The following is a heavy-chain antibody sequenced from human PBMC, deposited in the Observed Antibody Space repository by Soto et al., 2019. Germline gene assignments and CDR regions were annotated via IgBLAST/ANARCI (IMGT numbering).Heavy chain of an antibody. J-gene: IGHJ4*02. D-gene: IGHD3-10*01. CDR3: ARMGRGRFDY. Sequence: QVQLVQSGAEVKKPGSSVKVSCKASGGTFSSYTISWVRQAPGQGLEWMGRLIPILGIANYAQKFQGRVTITADKSTSTAYMELSSLRSEDTAVYYCARMGRGRFDYWGQGTLVTVSS. CDR1: GGTFSSYT. V-gene: IGHV1-69*02. CDR2: LIPILGIA.